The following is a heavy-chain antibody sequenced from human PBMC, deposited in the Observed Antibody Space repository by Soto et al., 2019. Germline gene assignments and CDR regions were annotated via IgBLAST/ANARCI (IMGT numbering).Heavy chain of an antibody. J-gene: IGHJ4*02. CDR2: VVPKMGSI. V-gene: IGHV1-69*08. CDR3: TRGGRESNWNDGNFEY. D-gene: IGHD1-20*01. CDR1: GGTFSSYT. Sequence: QVQLVQSGAEVKKPGSSVKVSCKAPGGTFSSYTINWVRQAPGQGLEWMGRVVPKMGSINFSRKFQGRLTLTADKSTRTAVLVLSSLRPEDTAVYYWTRGGRESNWNDGNFEYCGQGTQVTVS.